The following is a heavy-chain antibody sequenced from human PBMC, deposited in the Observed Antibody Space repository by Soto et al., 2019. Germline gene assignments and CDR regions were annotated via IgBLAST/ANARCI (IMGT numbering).Heavy chain of an antibody. V-gene: IGHV4-59*01. Sequence: QVQLQESGPGLVKPSETLSLTCTVSGGSISSYYWSWIRQPPGKGLEWIGYIYYSGSTNYNPSLKSRVTISVDTSNNQFSLKLSSVTAADTAVYYCARVVYYDFWSGYPNYYGMDVWGQGTTVTVSS. CDR3: ARVVYYDFWSGYPNYYGMDV. CDR2: IYYSGST. J-gene: IGHJ6*02. CDR1: GGSISSYY. D-gene: IGHD3-3*01.